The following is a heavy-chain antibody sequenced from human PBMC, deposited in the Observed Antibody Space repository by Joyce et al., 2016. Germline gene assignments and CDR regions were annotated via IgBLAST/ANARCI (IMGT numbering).Heavy chain of an antibody. Sequence: EVQLVESGGGLVQPGGSLRLSCAASGFTFSSYSMNWVRQAPGKGLKWVSYISSSSSTIYYADSVKGRFTISRDNAKNSLYLQMNSLRAEDTAVYYCAKADYGDKIDAFDIWGQGTMVTVSS. CDR3: AKADYGDKIDAFDI. CDR1: GFTFSSYS. CDR2: ISSSSSTI. J-gene: IGHJ3*02. V-gene: IGHV3-48*01. D-gene: IGHD4-17*01.